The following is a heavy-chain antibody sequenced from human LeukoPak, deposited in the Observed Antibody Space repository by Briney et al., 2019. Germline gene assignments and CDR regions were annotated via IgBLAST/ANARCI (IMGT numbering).Heavy chain of an antibody. CDR3: ARWADDSSGNYFGH. CDR1: GYTFTSYG. D-gene: IGHD3-22*01. Sequence: ASVKVSCKASGYTFTSYGISWVRQAPGQGLEWMGWISGYNGNTDYAQKLQGRVTMTRDTSTSTVYMELRSLRSDDTAVYYCARWADDSSGNYFGHWGQGTLVTVSS. V-gene: IGHV1-18*01. CDR2: ISGYNGNT. J-gene: IGHJ4*02.